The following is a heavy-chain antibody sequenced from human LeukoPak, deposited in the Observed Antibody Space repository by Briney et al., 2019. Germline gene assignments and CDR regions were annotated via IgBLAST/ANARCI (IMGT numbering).Heavy chain of an antibody. V-gene: IGHV3-7*01. J-gene: IGHJ4*02. Sequence: GGSLRLSCVVSGFTYSRYWMTWFRQAPGKGLEWVANIKQDGSQKNYVDSVKGRFTISRDNSRDTLFLQVNNLKAEDTAVYYCAKDRGLFGDSGSYGDYWGQGTLVTVSS. CDR2: IKQDGSQK. CDR3: AKDRGLFGDSGSYGDY. CDR1: GFTYSRYW. D-gene: IGHD1-26*01.